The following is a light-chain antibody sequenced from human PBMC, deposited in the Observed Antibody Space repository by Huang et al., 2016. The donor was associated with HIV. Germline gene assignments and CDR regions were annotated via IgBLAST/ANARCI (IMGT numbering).Light chain of an antibody. CDR3: MQASHGAAT. Sequence: DVLLTQSPLSLPVTLGQPAFITCKSNQSLVYGDGNIYLNWFHQRPGHSPRRLIYKLSNRDSGVPDRFSAGGSGTYFTRWISEVEAEDVGDYYCMQASHGAATFGQGTRVDIK. CDR2: KLS. CDR1: QSLVYGDGNIY. V-gene: IGKV2-30*01. J-gene: IGKJ1*01.